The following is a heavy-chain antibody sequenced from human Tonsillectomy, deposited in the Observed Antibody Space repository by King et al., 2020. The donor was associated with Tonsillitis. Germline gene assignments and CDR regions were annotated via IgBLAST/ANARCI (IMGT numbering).Heavy chain of an antibody. CDR3: ARVKDDFWSGIRPSRCVLPDY. CDR1: GFSFNYYA. J-gene: IGHJ4*02. Sequence: VQLVESGGGVVQPGRSLRLSCAASGFSFNYYAMHWVRQAPGKGLEWVTLISYDGINKYYAESVKGRFTISRDNSKNTLYLQMNSLRTEDTAVYYCARVKDDFWSGIRPSRCVLPDYWGQGTLVTVSS. CDR2: ISYDGINK. D-gene: IGHD3-3*01. V-gene: IGHV3-30*01.